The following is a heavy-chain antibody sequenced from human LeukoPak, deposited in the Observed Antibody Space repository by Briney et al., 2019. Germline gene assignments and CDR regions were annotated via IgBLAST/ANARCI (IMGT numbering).Heavy chain of an antibody. J-gene: IGHJ4*02. Sequence: TGGSLRLSCAASGFTFSSYEMNWVRPAPGKGLEWVSYISSSGSTIYYADSVKGRFTISRDNAKNSLYLQMNSLRAEDTAVYYCARGRGSGSYYNARVDYWGQGTLVTVSS. V-gene: IGHV3-48*03. CDR1: GFTFSSYE. D-gene: IGHD3-10*01. CDR2: ISSSGSTI. CDR3: ARGRGSGSYYNARVDY.